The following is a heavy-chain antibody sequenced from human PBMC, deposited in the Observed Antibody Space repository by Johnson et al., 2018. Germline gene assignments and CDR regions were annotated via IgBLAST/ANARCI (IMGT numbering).Heavy chain of an antibody. Sequence: VQLVQSGGGFVQPGGSLRLSCTASGFAFSGYWMHWVRQAPGTGLVWVSRVNNVGTVTNYADSVRGRFVISRDNAKDTLYLQMNSLRTEDTAFYYCARAHCSGVSCSSLQHWGQGTLVTVSS. J-gene: IGHJ1*01. CDR1: GFAFSGYW. CDR2: VNNVGTVT. CDR3: ARAHCSGVSCSSLQH. V-gene: IGHV3-74*02. D-gene: IGHD2-15*01.